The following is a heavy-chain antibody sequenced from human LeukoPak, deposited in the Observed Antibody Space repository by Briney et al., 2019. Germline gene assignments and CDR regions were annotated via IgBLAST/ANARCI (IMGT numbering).Heavy chain of an antibody. V-gene: IGHV3-30-3*01. CDR3: ARDQAAAGNNWFDP. J-gene: IGHJ5*02. Sequence: PGGSLRLSCAASGFTFSSYAMHWVRQAPGKGLEWVAVISYDGSNKYYADSVKGRFTISRDNSKNTLYLQMNSLRAEDTAVYYCARDQAAAGNNWFDPWGQGTLVTVSS. CDR1: GFTFSSYA. CDR2: ISYDGSNK. D-gene: IGHD6-13*01.